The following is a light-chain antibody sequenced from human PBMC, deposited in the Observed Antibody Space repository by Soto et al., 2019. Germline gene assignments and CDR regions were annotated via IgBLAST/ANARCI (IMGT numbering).Light chain of an antibody. J-gene: IGKJ1*01. V-gene: IGKV3-20*01. CDR1: QSVSSRY. CDR2: GAS. Sequence: EVVLTQSPGTLSLTPGKRATLSCRASQSVSSRYLAWYQQKPGQAPRLLIYGASSRATGIPDRFSGSGSGTDFTLTISRLEPEDFAMYYCQHYGSSPTWTFGQGTKVEIK. CDR3: QHYGSSPTWT.